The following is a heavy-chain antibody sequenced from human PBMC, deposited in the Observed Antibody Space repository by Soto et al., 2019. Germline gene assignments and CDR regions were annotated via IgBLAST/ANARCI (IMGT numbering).Heavy chain of an antibody. CDR2: INHSGST. Sequence: QVQLQQWGAGLLKPSETLSLTCAVYGGSFSGYYCSWIRQPPGKGLEWIGEINHSGSTNYNPSLKSRVTISVDTSKNQFSLKLSSVTAADTAVYYCARVRGSVVVVAAGFDYWGQGTLVTVSS. CDR1: GGSFSGYY. V-gene: IGHV4-34*01. CDR3: ARVRGSVVVVAAGFDY. J-gene: IGHJ4*02. D-gene: IGHD2-15*01.